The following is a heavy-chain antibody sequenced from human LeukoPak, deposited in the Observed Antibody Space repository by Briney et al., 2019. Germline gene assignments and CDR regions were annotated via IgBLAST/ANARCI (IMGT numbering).Heavy chain of an antibody. CDR1: GFTVSSNY. J-gene: IGHJ4*02. V-gene: IGHV3-11*01. CDR2: ISSSGSTI. CDR3: ARDPQIEWLRIFDY. D-gene: IGHD5-12*01. Sequence: GGSLRLSCAASGFTVSSNYMSWVRQAPGKGLEWVSYISSSGSTIYYADSVKGRFTISRDNAKNSLYLQMNSLRAEDTAVYYRARDPQIEWLRIFDYWGQGTLVTVSS.